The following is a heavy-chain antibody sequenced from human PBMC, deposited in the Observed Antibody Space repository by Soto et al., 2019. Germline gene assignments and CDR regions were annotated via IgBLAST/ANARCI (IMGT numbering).Heavy chain of an antibody. J-gene: IGHJ5*02. D-gene: IGHD3-3*01. V-gene: IGHV4-4*07. Sequence: TLSLTCTVSDGSIRSCYWTWIRQSAGQGLEWIGRIYDSGSTNYNPSLKSRVTLSVDRAKKNFSLKLTSVTAADTAVYYCARAEYFDYGSGYYGAPLSHLWGHG. CDR1: DGSIRSCY. CDR2: IYDSGST. CDR3: ARAEYFDYGSGYYGAPLSHL.